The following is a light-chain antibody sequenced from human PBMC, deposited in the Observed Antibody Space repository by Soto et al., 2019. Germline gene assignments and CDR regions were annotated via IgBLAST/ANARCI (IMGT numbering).Light chain of an antibody. Sequence: DIQMTQSPSSLSASVGDRVTITCQASQDIGNYLNWYQHRPGKAPKLLILDASSLDTGVPSRFSGSGSGTDFTFTISSLQSEDIATYYCQQYYNVPLTFGQGKRLDIK. CDR2: DAS. CDR1: QDIGNY. CDR3: QQYYNVPLT. V-gene: IGKV1-33*01. J-gene: IGKJ5*01.